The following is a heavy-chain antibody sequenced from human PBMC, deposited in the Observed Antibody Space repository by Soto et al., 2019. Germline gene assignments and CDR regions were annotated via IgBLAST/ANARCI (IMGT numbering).Heavy chain of an antibody. CDR3: AREGRDTVVVVAATPGDYYYGMDV. CDR2: IWYDGNNK. J-gene: IGHJ6*01. V-gene: IGHV3-33*01. CDR1: GFTFSTYG. Sequence: QVQLVESGGGVVQPGRSLRLSCAASGFTFSTYGMHWVRQAPGRGLEWVAVIWYDGNNKYYADSVKGRFTISRDNSKSTLYLQMNSLRAEDTAVYYCAREGRDTVVVVAATPGDYYYGMDVWGQGTTVTVSS. D-gene: IGHD2-15*01.